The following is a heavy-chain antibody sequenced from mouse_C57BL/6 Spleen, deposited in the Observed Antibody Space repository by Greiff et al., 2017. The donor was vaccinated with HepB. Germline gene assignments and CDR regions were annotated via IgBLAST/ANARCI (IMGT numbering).Heavy chain of an antibody. J-gene: IGHJ4*01. CDR3: ARSLYGYDDAMDY. CDR2: IYPGDGDT. V-gene: IGHV1-82*01. CDR1: GYAFSSSW. D-gene: IGHD2-2*01. Sequence: VKLQQSGPELVKPGASVKISCKASGYAFSSSWMNWVKQRPGKGLEWIGRIYPGDGDTNYNGKFKGKATLTADKSSSTAYMQLSSLTSEDSAVYFCARSLYGYDDAMDYWGQGTSVTVSS.